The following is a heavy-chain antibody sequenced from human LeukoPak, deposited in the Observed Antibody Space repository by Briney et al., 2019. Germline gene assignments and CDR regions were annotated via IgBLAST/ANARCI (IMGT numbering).Heavy chain of an antibody. CDR3: AREVGIAVAR. V-gene: IGHV4-34*01. J-gene: IGHJ4*02. CDR2: INHSGST. D-gene: IGHD6-19*01. CDR1: GGSISSYY. Sequence: SETLSLTCTVSGGSISSYYWSWIRQPPGKGLEWIGEINHSGSTNYNPSLKSRVTISVDTSKNQFSLKLSSVTAADTAVYYCAREVGIAVARWGQGTLVTVSS.